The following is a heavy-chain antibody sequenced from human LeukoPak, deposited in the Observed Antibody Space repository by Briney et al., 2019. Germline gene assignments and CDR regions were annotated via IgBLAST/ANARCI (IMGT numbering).Heavy chain of an antibody. CDR2: TYYRSKWYN. Sequence: SQTLSLTCVISRDSVSSNSAAWNCIRQSPSRGLEWLGRTYYRSKWYNDYAVSVKSRITINPYTSKNQFSLQLNSVTAEDMAVYYCARDRGWYDYWGQGTLVTVSS. D-gene: IGHD6-19*01. CDR1: RDSVSSNSAA. V-gene: IGHV6-1*01. CDR3: ARDRGWYDY. J-gene: IGHJ4*02.